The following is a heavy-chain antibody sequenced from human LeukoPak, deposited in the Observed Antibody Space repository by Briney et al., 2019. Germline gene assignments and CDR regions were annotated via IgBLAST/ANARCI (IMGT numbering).Heavy chain of an antibody. D-gene: IGHD3-10*01. J-gene: IGHJ4*02. V-gene: IGHV4-59*01. CDR1: GGSISSSY. Sequence: SETLSLTCTVSGGSISSSYWSWIRQPPGKGLEWIGYIYYSGSTNYNPSLKSRVTISVDTSKNQFSLKLSSVTAADTAVYYCARDRHYYGSERPSYFDYWGQGTLVTVSS. CDR2: IYYSGST. CDR3: ARDRHYYGSERPSYFDY.